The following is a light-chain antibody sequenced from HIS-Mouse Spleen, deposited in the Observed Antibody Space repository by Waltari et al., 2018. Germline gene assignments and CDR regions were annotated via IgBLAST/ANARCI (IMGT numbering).Light chain of an antibody. CDR2: QDR. V-gene: IGLV3-1*01. CDR3: QAWDSSTANVV. CDR1: KLGDKY. J-gene: IGLJ2*01. Sequence: SYELTQPPSVSVSPGQTASITCSGDKLGDKYACWYQQKPGQSPVLVIYQDRKRPSGVPERFSGSNSGNTATLTISGTQAMDEADYYCQAWDSSTANVVFGGGTKLTVL.